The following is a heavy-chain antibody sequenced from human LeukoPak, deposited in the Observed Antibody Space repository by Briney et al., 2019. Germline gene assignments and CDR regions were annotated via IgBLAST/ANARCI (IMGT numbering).Heavy chain of an antibody. CDR2: IYTSGTT. CDR1: GGSVRRGNYY. J-gene: IGHJ4*02. CDR3: ARGLTRNVFDY. V-gene: IGHV4-61*02. D-gene: IGHD4-23*01. Sequence: SQTLSLTCTVSGGSVRRGNYYWTWIRQPAGSGLEWIGRIYTSGTTDYNPSLRTRVTISVDASRNQFSLKLSSVTAADTAVYYCARGLTRNVFDYWGQGTLVTVSS.